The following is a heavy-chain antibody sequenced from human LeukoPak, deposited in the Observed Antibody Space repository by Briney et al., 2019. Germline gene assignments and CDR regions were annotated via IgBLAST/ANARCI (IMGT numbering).Heavy chain of an antibody. CDR2: INPNSGGT. J-gene: IGHJ3*02. Sequence: ASVKVSCKASGYTFTGYYMHWVRQAPRQGLEWMGWINPNSGGTNYAQKFQGRVTMTRDTSISTAYMELSRLRSDDTAVYYCARVGGWHDAFDIWGQGTMVTVSS. V-gene: IGHV1-2*02. CDR3: ARVGGWHDAFDI. CDR1: GYTFTGYY. D-gene: IGHD6-19*01.